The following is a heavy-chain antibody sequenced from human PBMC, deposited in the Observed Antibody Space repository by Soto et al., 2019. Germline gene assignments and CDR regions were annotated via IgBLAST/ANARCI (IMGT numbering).Heavy chain of an antibody. CDR3: ARWGIVLVPAAISCGYYYGMDV. Sequence: ASVKVSCKASGYTFTGYYMHWVRQAPGQGIEWMGWINPNSGGTNDAQKFQGWVTMTRDTSISTAYMELSRLRSDDTAVYYCARWGIVLVPAAISCGYYYGMDVWGQGTTVTVSS. J-gene: IGHJ6*02. D-gene: IGHD2-2*01. CDR2: INPNSGGT. CDR1: GYTFTGYY. V-gene: IGHV1-2*04.